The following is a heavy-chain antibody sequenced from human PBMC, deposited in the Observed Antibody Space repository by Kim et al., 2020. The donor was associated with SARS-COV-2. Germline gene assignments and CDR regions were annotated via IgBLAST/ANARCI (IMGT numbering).Heavy chain of an antibody. J-gene: IGHJ6*02. Sequence: SETLSLTCTVSGGSISSYYWSWIRQPAGKGLEWIGRIYTSGSTNYNPSLKSRVTMSVDTSKNQFSLKLSSVPAADTAVYYCARGIVVVPAARDPEHPYYYYGMDVWGQGTTVTVSS. V-gene: IGHV4-4*07. CDR3: ARGIVVVPAARDPEHPYYYYGMDV. CDR1: GGSISSYY. CDR2: IYTSGST. D-gene: IGHD2-2*01.